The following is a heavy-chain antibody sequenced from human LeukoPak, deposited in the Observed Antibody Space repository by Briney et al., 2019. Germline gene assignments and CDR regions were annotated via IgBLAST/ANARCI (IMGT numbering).Heavy chain of an antibody. CDR2: ISGSGDST. V-gene: IGHV3-23*01. CDR3: ARVPDSGSAIDY. J-gene: IGHJ4*02. CDR1: GFTFSSYA. Sequence: GGSLRLSCAASGFTFSSYAMSWVRQAPGKGLEWVSAISGSGDSTYYGDSVKGRFTISRDNSKNTLYLQMNTLRPEDTAVYYCARVPDSGSAIDYWGQGTLVTVSS. D-gene: IGHD1-26*01.